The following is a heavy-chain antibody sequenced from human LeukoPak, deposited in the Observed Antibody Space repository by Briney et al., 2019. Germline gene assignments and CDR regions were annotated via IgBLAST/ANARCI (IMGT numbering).Heavy chain of an antibody. CDR2: IREDGSEK. CDR3: GVVY. CDR1: GFTFSRYW. V-gene: IGHV3-7*01. J-gene: IGHJ4*02. Sequence: RAGGSLRPSCAASGFTFSRYWMNWVRQAPGKGLEWVANIREDGSEKYYVDSVKGRFTISRDNTKNLLYLEMSSLRAEDTAVYYCGVVYWGQGTLVTVSS.